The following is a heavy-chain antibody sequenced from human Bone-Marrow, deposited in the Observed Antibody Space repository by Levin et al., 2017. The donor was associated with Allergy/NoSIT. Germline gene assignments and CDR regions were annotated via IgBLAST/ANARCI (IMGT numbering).Heavy chain of an antibody. Sequence: GESLKISCAASGFTFSSSWMHWVRQIPGKGLEWVSRINTDGSNTNYADSVRGRFTISRDNAKNTLYLQMNSLGVEDTALYYCARDRLGFDCWGQGTLVTVSS. V-gene: IGHV3-74*01. CDR2: INTDGSNT. CDR1: GFTFSSSW. J-gene: IGHJ4*02. CDR3: ARDRLGFDC. D-gene: IGHD3-16*01.